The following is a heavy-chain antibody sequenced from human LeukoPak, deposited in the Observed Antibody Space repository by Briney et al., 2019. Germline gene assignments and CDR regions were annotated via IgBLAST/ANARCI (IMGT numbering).Heavy chain of an antibody. V-gene: IGHV3-23*01. CDR3: AKSGAREYYFDY. J-gene: IGHJ4*02. Sequence: GGSLRLSCAASGFTFSSYAMSWVRQAPGKGLEWVSGISGSGGSTYYADSVKGRFTISRDNSKNTLYLQMNSLRAEDTALYYCAKSGAREYYFDYWGQGTLVTVSS. CDR1: GFTFSSYA. CDR2: ISGSGGST. D-gene: IGHD3-10*01.